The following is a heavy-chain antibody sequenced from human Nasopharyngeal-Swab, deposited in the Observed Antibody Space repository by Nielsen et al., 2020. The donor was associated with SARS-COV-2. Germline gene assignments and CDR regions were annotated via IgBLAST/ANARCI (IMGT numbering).Heavy chain of an antibody. J-gene: IGHJ3*02. D-gene: IGHD1-7*01. CDR1: GGSISSGDYY. Sequence: SETLSLTSTFSGGSISSGDYYWSWILQHPGKGLEWILVIYYSGRTYYNPSLKSRVTISVEKSKNQLSLKVSSVTAAETAVYFCTRWEIGTTQDRYFDIWGQGTMVTVSS. V-gene: IGHV4-31*03. CDR2: IYYSGRT. CDR3: TRWEIGTTQDRYFDI.